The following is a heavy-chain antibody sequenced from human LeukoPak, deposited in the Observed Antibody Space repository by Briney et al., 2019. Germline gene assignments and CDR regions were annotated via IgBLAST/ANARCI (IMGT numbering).Heavy chain of an antibody. D-gene: IGHD3-10*01. J-gene: IGHJ6*02. CDR2: ISSSSSYI. V-gene: IGHV3-21*01. CDR3: ARVRMVRGVIRGMDV. CDR1: GLTFSSYS. Sequence: GRSLRLSCAASGLTFSSYSMNWVRQAPGKGLEWVSSISSSSSYIYYAYSVKGRFAISRDNAKNSLYLQMNSLRAEDTAVYYSARVRMVRGVIRGMDVWGQGTTVTVSS.